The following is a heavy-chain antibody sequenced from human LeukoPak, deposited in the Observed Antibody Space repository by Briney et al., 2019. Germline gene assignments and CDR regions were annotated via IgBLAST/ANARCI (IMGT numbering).Heavy chain of an antibody. V-gene: IGHV1-2*06. CDR3: ARDHSVSSGWPIDY. CDR1: GYTFTGYY. J-gene: IGHJ4*02. CDR2: INPNSGGT. D-gene: IGHD6-25*01. Sequence: ASVKVSCKASGYTFTGYYMHWVRQAPGQGLEWMGRINPNSGGTNYAQKFQGRVTMTRDTSISTAYMELSRLRSDDTAVYYCARDHSVSSGWPIDYWGQGTLVTVSS.